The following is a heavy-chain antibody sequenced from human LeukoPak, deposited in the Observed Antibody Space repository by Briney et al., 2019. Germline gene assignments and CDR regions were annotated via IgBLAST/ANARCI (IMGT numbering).Heavy chain of an antibody. Sequence: GGSLRLSCAASGFTFSSYWMNWARQAPGKGLEWVASINHNGNVNYYVDSVKGRFTISRDNAKSSLYLQMNSLRAGDTAVYYCARDKGDYDTSGSLFVFGGQGTLVTVSS. J-gene: IGHJ4*02. V-gene: IGHV3-7*03. CDR1: GFTFSSYW. CDR2: INHNGNVN. CDR3: ARDKGDYDTSGSLFVF. D-gene: IGHD3-22*01.